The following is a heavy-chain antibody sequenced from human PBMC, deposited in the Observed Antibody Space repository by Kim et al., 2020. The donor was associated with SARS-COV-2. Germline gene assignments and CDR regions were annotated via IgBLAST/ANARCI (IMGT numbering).Heavy chain of an antibody. CDR3: ARWDQRYYQH. V-gene: IGHV3-53*01. CDR2: IYSDGTT. Sequence: GGSLRLSCAASGFTVSSNYMSWVRRAPGKGLEWVSIIYSDGTTYYTDSVKGRFTISRDNSKNTVFLQMNSLRVEDTAVYYCARWDQRYYQHWGQGTLVTVSS. J-gene: IGHJ1*01. CDR1: GFTVSSNY. D-gene: IGHD3-10*01.